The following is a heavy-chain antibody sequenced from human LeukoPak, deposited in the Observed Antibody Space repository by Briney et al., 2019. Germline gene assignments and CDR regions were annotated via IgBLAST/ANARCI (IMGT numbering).Heavy chain of an antibody. CDR2: IYDDNT. D-gene: IGHD3-10*01. CDR1: GFTVSAYA. CDR3: AARKVRGVWFYLDY. Sequence: GGSLRLSCAASGFTVSAYAMAWVRRAPGKGLEWVSTIYDDNTYYADSVKGWFAISTDNSKNTLYLQMDSLRVEDTAVYFCAARKVRGVWFYLDYWGQGTLVTVSS. V-gene: IGHV3-23*01. J-gene: IGHJ4*02.